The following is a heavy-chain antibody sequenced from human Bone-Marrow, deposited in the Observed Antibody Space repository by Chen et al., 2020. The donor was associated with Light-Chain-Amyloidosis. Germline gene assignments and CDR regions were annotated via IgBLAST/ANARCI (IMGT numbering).Heavy chain of an antibody. CDR1: EFTLGDFA. Sequence: EVYLVESGGGLVLPGRSLRLSCTGSEFTLGDFAMSWVRQAPGKGMEWVGFIRSKGYGGTAEYAASAKGRFTISRDDSKSIAYLQMNSLKTEDTAVYYCARGVMMLYSGHPTLDYWGQGALVTVSS. D-gene: IGHD3-16*01. CDR3: ARGVMMLYSGHPTLDY. J-gene: IGHJ4*02. V-gene: IGHV3-49*04. CDR2: IRSKGYGGTA.